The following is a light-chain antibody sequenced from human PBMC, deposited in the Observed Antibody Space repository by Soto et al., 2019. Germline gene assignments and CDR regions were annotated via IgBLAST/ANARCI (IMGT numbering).Light chain of an antibody. CDR1: QSVDSAY. Sequence: EVVMRQSPATLSVSPGEGATLSCRASQSVDSAYLAWFQHKPGQAPRLLIYSASIRATGIPDRFSGSGSGTDFTLTIGRLEPEDFAVYYRHQYSNSLGPFGQGTKVDIK. CDR2: SAS. V-gene: IGKV3-20*01. CDR3: HQYSNSLGP. J-gene: IGKJ1*01.